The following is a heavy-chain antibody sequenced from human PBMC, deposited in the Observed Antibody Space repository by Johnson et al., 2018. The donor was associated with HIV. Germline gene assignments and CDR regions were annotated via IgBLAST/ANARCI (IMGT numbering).Heavy chain of an antibody. Sequence: EMQLVESGGGLVEPGGSLRLSCAASGFTFSSYAMSWVRQAPGKGLEWVSTISNSGGDTYYADSVKGRFTISRDTAKNSLYLQMNSLRAEDTALYYCAKDLGGCSGGSCYLKGAFDIWGQGTMVTVSS. CDR1: GFTFSSYA. D-gene: IGHD2-15*01. V-gene: IGHV3-23*04. J-gene: IGHJ3*02. CDR2: ISNSGGDT. CDR3: AKDLGGCSGGSCYLKGAFDI.